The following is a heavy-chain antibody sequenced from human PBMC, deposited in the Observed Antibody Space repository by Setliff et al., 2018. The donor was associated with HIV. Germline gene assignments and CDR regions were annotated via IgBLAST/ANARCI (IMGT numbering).Heavy chain of an antibody. V-gene: IGHV4-61*02. CDR3: ARGVAVAATHDAFDI. J-gene: IGHJ3*02. Sequence: SETLSLTCTVSGGSISSGDYYWTWIRQPAGKGLQWIGRIHTSGNTNYNPSLKSRVTISVDTSKSQFSLKLSSVTAADTAVYYCARGVAVAATHDAFDIWGQGTMVTVSS. CDR1: GGSISSGDYY. CDR2: IHTSGNT. D-gene: IGHD6-19*01.